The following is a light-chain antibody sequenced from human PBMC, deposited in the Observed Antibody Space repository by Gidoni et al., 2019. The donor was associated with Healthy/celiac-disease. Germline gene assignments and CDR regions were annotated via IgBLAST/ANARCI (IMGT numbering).Light chain of an antibody. J-gene: IGKJ1*01. CDR1: QSLLHSNGYSY. Sequence: DIVVSQSPPSLLATPRGPASISCSSSQSLLHSNGYSYLEWYLQKPGQSPQLLIYLGSNRASGVPDRFSGSGSGTDFTLKISRVEAEDVGVYYCMQALKTFWTFGQGTKVEIK. CDR2: LGS. CDR3: MQALKTFWT. V-gene: IGKV2-28*01.